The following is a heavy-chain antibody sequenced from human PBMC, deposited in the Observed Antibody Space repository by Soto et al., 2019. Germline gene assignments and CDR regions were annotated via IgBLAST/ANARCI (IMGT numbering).Heavy chain of an antibody. CDR3: ARDEGMGDCSSTSCHMLDV. D-gene: IGHD2-2*02. J-gene: IGHJ6*02. CDR1: GGTFSSYA. Sequence: QVQLVQSGAEVKKPGSSVKVSCKASGGTFSSYAISWVRQAPGQGLEWMGGIIPIFGTANYAQKFQGRVTITADESTSTAYMELSSLRSEDTAVYYCARDEGMGDCSSTSCHMLDVWGQGTTVTVSS. V-gene: IGHV1-69*01. CDR2: IIPIFGTA.